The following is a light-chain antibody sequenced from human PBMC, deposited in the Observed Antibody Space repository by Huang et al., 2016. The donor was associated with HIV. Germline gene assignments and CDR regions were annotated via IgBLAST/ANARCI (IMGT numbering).Light chain of an antibody. CDR1: QSMSSW. J-gene: IGKJ2*01. V-gene: IGKV1-5*03. Sequence: DIQMTQSPSTLSASVGDRVTITCRASQSMSSWLAWYQQKPGKAPKLLIYKASSLESGVPSRFSGSGYGTELTLTISSLQPDDFATYYCQQYNSYSPYTCGQGTKLEIK. CDR3: QQYNSYSPYT. CDR2: KAS.